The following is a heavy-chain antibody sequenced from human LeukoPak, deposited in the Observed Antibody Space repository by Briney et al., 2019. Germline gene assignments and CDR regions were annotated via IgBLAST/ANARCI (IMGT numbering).Heavy chain of an antibody. J-gene: IGHJ5*02. CDR3: ARGYSSSWFTPNWFDP. Sequence: PGGSLRLSCAASGFTFSSYAMSWVRQAPGKGLEWVSAISGSGGSSYYADSVKGRFTISRDNSKNTLYLQMNSLRAEDTAVYYCARGYSSSWFTPNWFDPWGQGTLVTVSS. CDR2: ISGSGGSS. D-gene: IGHD6-13*01. V-gene: IGHV3-23*01. CDR1: GFTFSSYA.